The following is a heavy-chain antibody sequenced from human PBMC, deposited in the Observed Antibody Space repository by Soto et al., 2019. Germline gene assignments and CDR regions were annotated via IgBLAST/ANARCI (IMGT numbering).Heavy chain of an antibody. Sequence: SETLSLTCTVSGGSISSYYWSWIRQPPGKGLEWIGYIYYSGSTNYNPSLKSRVTISVDTSKNQFSLKLSSVTAADTAVYYCARAPLWFGKLEGIDYWGQGTLVTVSS. CDR3: ARAPLWFGKLEGIDY. CDR2: IYYSGST. CDR1: GGSISSYY. D-gene: IGHD3-10*01. J-gene: IGHJ4*02. V-gene: IGHV4-59*01.